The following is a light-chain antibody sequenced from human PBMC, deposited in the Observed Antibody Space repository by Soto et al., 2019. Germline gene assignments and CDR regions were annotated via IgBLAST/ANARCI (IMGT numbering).Light chain of an antibody. CDR1: QTISSW. V-gene: IGKV1-5*03. CDR2: KAS. Sequence: DIQMTQSPSTLSGSVGDRVTITCRASQTISSWLAWYQQKPGKAPKLLIYKASTLKSGVSSRFSGSGSGTGFTLTISSLQPDDFATYYCQHYNSYSEAFGQGTKVDIK. J-gene: IGKJ1*01. CDR3: QHYNSYSEA.